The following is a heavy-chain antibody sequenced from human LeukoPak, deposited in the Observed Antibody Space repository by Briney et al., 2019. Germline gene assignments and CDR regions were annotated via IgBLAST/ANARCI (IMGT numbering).Heavy chain of an antibody. CDR1: GGSISSYY. CDR2: IYYSGST. J-gene: IGHJ3*02. Sequence: SETLSLTCTVSGGSISSYYWSWIRQPPGKGLEWIGYIYYSGSTNYNPSLKSRVTISVDTSKNQFSLKLSSVTAADTAVYYCARIPYCSGGSCYRGAPTFDIWGQGTMVTVSS. V-gene: IGHV4-59*01. CDR3: ARIPYCSGGSCYRGAPTFDI. D-gene: IGHD2-15*01.